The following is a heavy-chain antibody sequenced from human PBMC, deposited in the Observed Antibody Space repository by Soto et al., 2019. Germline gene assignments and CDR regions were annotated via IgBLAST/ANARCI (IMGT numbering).Heavy chain of an antibody. J-gene: IGHJ5*02. CDR1: GYTFTSYG. D-gene: IGHD3-10*01. V-gene: IGHV1-18*01. CDR3: AGDRQKFGDPTGWFAP. CDR2: ISAYNGNT. Sequence: QVQLVQSGAEVKKPGASVKVSCKASGYTFTSYGISWVRQAPGQGLEWMGWISAYNGNTNYAQKLQGRVTMTTDTSTSTADMELRSLRSDDTAVYYGAGDRQKFGDPTGWFAPWGQGALVTVSS.